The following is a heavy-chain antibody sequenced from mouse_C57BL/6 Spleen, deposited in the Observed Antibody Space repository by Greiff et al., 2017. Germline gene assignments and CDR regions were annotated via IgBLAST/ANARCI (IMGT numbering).Heavy chain of an antibody. CDR1: GYTLTSYW. V-gene: IGHV1-59*01. J-gene: IGHJ2*01. CDR3: ARGRGFDY. Sequence: QVQLQQPGAELVRPGTSVKLSCKASGYTLTSYWMHWVKQRPGQGLEWIGVIDPSDSYTNSNQKFKGKATLTVDTSSSTAYMQLSSLTSEDSAVYYCARGRGFDYWGQGTTLTVSS. CDR2: IDPSDSYT.